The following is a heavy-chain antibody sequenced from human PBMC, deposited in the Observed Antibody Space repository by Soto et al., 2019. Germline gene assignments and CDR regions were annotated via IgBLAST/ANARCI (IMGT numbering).Heavy chain of an antibody. V-gene: IGHV1-58*01. D-gene: IGHD6-13*01. CDR2: IVVGSGNT. CDR1: GVTFTSSA. CDR3: AAVPNVVIRYSSSWYRGSNYYYYYGMDV. Sequence: ASVKVSCKASGVTFTSSAVQRVRQARGQRLEWIGWIVVGSGNTNYAQKFQERVTITRDMSTSTAYMELSSLRSEDTAVYYCAAVPNVVIRYSSSWYRGSNYYYYYGMDVWGQGTTVTVSS. J-gene: IGHJ6*02.